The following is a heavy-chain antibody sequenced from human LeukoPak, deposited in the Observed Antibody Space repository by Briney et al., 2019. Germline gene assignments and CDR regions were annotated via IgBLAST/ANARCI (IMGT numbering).Heavy chain of an antibody. CDR3: ARSFDCSSTSCYRGWFDP. CDR2: IYPGDSDT. J-gene: IGHJ5*02. V-gene: IGHV5-51*01. CDR1: GYSFTSYW. D-gene: IGHD2-2*02. Sequence: GEPLKISCKGSGYSFTSYWIGWVRQMPGKGLEWMGIIYPGDSDTRYSPSFQGQVTISADKSISTAYLQWSSLQASDTAMYYCARSFDCSSTSCYRGWFDPWGQGTLVTVSS.